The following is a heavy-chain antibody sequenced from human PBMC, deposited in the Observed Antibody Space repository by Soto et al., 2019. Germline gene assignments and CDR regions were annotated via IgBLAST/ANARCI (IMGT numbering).Heavy chain of an antibody. CDR3: AKDGYYDSSGYYYY. Sequence: WGTLRLSCAASAFTFSSYAMSWVRHAPGNGLEWVSAISGSGGSTYYADSVKGRFTISRDNSKNTLYVQMNSLRAEDTAVYYCAKDGYYDSSGYYYYWGQGTLVSV. CDR1: AFTFSSYA. CDR2: ISGSGGST. V-gene: IGHV3-23*01. D-gene: IGHD3-22*01. J-gene: IGHJ4*02.